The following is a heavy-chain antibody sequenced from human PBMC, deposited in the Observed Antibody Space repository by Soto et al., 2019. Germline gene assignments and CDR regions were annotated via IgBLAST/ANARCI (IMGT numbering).Heavy chain of an antibody. Sequence: PGGALRLSCAASGVTFSSYAIHWVRQAPGKGLEYVSAISSNGGSTYYADSVKGRFTISRDNSKNTLYLQMSSLRAEDTAVYYCVKGLPVLNYYGMDVWGQGTTVTVSS. CDR3: VKGLPVLNYYGMDV. D-gene: IGHD3-9*01. CDR2: ISSNGGST. CDR1: GVTFSSYA. V-gene: IGHV3-64D*06. J-gene: IGHJ6*02.